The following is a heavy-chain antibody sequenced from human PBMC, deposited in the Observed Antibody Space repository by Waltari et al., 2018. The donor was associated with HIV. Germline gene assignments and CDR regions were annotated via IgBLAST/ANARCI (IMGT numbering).Heavy chain of an antibody. Sequence: QLQLQESGPGLVKSSETLSLTCTVSGGSMTSSSYYWGWIRQPPGKGLEWIGSMSYSGSTYHNPSLRSRLTISVDTSKTQFSLKLTSVTAADTAVYYCARSFSGYSNYFDPWGQGTLVTVSS. CDR3: ARSFSGYSNYFDP. D-gene: IGHD4-4*01. V-gene: IGHV4-39*01. CDR2: MSYSGST. CDR1: GGSMTSSSYY. J-gene: IGHJ5*02.